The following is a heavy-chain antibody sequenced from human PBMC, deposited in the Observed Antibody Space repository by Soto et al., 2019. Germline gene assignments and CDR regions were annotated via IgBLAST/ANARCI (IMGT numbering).Heavy chain of an antibody. V-gene: IGHV3-23*01. CDR3: AKAENSKTYYDFRSGYPYGMDV. D-gene: IGHD3-3*01. CDR1: GFTFSSYA. J-gene: IGHJ6*02. Sequence: GGSLRLSCAASGFTFSSYAMSWVRQAPGKGLEWVSAISGSGGSTYYADSVKGRFTISRDNSKNTLYLQMNSLRAEDTAVYYWAKAENSKTYYDFRSGYPYGMDVWGQGTTVTVSS. CDR2: ISGSGGST.